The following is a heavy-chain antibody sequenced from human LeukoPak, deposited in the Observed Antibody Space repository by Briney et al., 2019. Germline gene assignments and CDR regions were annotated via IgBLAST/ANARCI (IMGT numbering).Heavy chain of an antibody. D-gene: IGHD3-16*01. Sequence: ASVKVSCKASGYTFTSYYMHWVRQAPGQGLEWMGIINPSGGSTSYAQKFQGRVTITADESTSTAYMELSSLRSEDTAVYYCARDDYDYVWGSYSFDYWGQGTLVTVSS. J-gene: IGHJ4*02. CDR2: INPSGGST. CDR1: GYTFTSYY. V-gene: IGHV1-46*01. CDR3: ARDDYDYVWGSYSFDY.